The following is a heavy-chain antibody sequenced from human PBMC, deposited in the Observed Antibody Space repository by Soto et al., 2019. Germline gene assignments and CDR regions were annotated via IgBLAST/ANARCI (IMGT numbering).Heavy chain of an antibody. J-gene: IGHJ4*02. V-gene: IGHV4-59*01. Sequence: QIQLQESGPGLVKPSETLSLTCTVSGGSINSNYWSRIRQSPGKGHEWLGFVYYTRSTAYNPALKRRVTIALDTSKSQVSVKRRSLTDADTALYYCAGGRVAVGIFDFWGQGPLATVSS. CDR3: AGGRVAVGIFDF. D-gene: IGHD1-20*01. CDR1: GGSINSNY. CDR2: VYYTRST.